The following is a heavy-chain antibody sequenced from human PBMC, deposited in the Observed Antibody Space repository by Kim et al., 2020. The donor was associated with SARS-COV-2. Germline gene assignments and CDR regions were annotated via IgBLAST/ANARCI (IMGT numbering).Heavy chain of an antibody. D-gene: IGHD2-8*01. Sequence: SETLSLTCTVSGGSISSSSYYWGWIRQPPGKGLEWIGSIYYSGSTYYNPSLKSRVTISVDTSKNQFSLKLSSVAAADTAVYYCASHPPCSTNGVCSDSAFDYWGQGTLVTVSS. CDR1: GGSISSSSYY. CDR2: IYYSGST. CDR3: ASHPPCSTNGVCSDSAFDY. J-gene: IGHJ4*02. V-gene: IGHV4-39*01.